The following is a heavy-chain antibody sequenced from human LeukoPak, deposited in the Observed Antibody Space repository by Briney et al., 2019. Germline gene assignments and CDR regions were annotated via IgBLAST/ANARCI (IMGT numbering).Heavy chain of an antibody. V-gene: IGHV1-18*01. D-gene: IGHD1-1*01. CDR1: GYTFTSYG. CDR2: ISAYNGNT. CDR3: ARDQGVGTPGGYYGMDV. Sequence: ASVKLSCKASGYTFTSYGISWVRQAPGQGLEWMGWISAYNGNTNYAQKRQGRVTMTTETSTSTAYMGLRSLRSDDTAVYYCARDQGVGTPGGYYGMDVWGQGTTVTVSS. J-gene: IGHJ6*02.